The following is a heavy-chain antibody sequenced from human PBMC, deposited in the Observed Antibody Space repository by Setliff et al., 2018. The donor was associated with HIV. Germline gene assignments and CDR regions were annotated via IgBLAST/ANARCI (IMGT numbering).Heavy chain of an antibody. J-gene: IGHJ4*02. Sequence: GESLKISCAASGFTVSSNYMSWVRQAPGKGLEWVSVIYSGGSTYYADSVKGRFTISRDNSKNTLYLQMNSLRAEDTAVYYCARGFSASPDYWGQGTLVTVSS. CDR1: GFTVSSNY. V-gene: IGHV3-53*01. CDR3: ARGFSASPDY. CDR2: IYSGGST. D-gene: IGHD2-2*01.